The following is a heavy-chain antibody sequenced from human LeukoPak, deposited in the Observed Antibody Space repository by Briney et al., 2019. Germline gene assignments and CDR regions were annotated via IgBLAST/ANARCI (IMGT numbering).Heavy chain of an antibody. D-gene: IGHD3-10*01. J-gene: IGHJ6*04. CDR2: ISSSGSTI. V-gene: IGHV3-48*03. CDR3: ARENGSGSYESLYCYYGMDV. Sequence: PGGSLRLSCAASGFTFSSYEMNWVRQAPGKGLEWVSYISSSGSTIYYADSVKGRFTISRDNAKNSLYLQMNSLRAEDTAVYYCARENGSGSYESLYCYYGMDVWGKGTTVTVSS. CDR1: GFTFSSYE.